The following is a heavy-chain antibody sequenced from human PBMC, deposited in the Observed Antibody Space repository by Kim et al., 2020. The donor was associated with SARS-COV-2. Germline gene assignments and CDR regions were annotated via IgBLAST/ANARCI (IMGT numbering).Heavy chain of an antibody. V-gene: IGHV3-23*01. CDR3: DGFWSVGGLDV. J-gene: IGHJ6*02. CDR1: GFTFSSYA. CDR2: ISGSGGST. Sequence: GESLRLSCAASGFTFSSYAMSWVRQAPGKGLEWVSAISGSGGSTYYADSVKGRFTISRDNSKNTLYLQMNSLRAEDTAVYYCDGFWSVGGLDVWGQGTTVTVSS. D-gene: IGHD3-3*01.